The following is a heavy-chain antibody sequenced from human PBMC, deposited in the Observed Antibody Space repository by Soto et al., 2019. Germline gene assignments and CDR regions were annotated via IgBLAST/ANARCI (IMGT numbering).Heavy chain of an antibody. Sequence: QVQALVESGGGVVQPGRSLRLSCAASGFTFSSYGMHWVRQAPGKGLEWVAVLSYDGTNKYYADSVKGRFTISRDNSKNTLYLQMNSLTVEDTAVYYCATFHGYSTSHGFDIWGQGTMVTVSS. CDR2: LSYDGTNK. CDR3: ATFHGYSTSHGFDI. J-gene: IGHJ3*02. D-gene: IGHD6-13*01. V-gene: IGHV3-30*03. CDR1: GFTFSSYG.